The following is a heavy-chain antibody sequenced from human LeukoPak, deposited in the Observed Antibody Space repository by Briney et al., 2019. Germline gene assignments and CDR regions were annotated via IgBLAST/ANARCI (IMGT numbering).Heavy chain of an antibody. CDR3: ARGPWFGELYYFDY. D-gene: IGHD3-10*01. CDR1: GYTFTSYY. CDR2: INPSGGRT. V-gene: IGHV1-46*01. J-gene: IGHJ4*02. Sequence: ASVKVSCKSSGYTFTSYYIHWVRQPPGQGLEWMGIINPSGGRTSNAQKFQGTGTMTRDTSTSTVYMELSSLRSEDTAVYYCARGPWFGELYYFDYWGQGTLVTVSS.